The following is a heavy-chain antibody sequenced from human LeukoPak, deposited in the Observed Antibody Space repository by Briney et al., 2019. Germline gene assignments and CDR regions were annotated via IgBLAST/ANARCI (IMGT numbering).Heavy chain of an antibody. J-gene: IGHJ4*02. CDR3: ARVRVILTTMASFAY. CDR1: EFTFTNYG. D-gene: IGHD3-9*01. CDR2: ISNDGADK. Sequence: GGSLRLSCAASEFTFTNYGMHWVRQAPGKGLEWVAVISNDGADKYYADSAKGRFSISRDNSENTLYLQMNSLRPEDTAVYYCARVRVILTTMASFAYWGQGSLVTVSP. V-gene: IGHV3-30-3*01.